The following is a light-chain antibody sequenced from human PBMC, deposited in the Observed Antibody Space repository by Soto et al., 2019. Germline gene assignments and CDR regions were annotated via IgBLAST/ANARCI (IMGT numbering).Light chain of an antibody. J-gene: IGKJ4*01. CDR3: QQYNSYSPLT. CDR2: DAS. CDR1: QSISSW. Sequence: DIQMTQSPSTLSASVGDRVTITCRASQSISSWLAWYQQKPGKAPKLLIFDASSLESGVPSRFSGSGSGAEFTLTISSLQPDDSANYYCQQYNSYSPLTFGGGTKVEIX. V-gene: IGKV1-5*01.